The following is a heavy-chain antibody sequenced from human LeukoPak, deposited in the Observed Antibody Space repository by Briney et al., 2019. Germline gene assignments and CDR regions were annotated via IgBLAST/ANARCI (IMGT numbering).Heavy chain of an antibody. V-gene: IGHV3-30*02. J-gene: IGHJ3*02. D-gene: IGHD3-10*01. CDR3: AKDLEWFGDRKVIGAFDI. CDR1: GFTFSSYG. CDR2: IRYDGSNK. Sequence: PGGSLRLSCAASGFTFSSYGMHWVRQAPGKGLEWVAFIRYDGSNKYYADSVKGRFTISRDNSKNTLYLQMNSLRAEDTAVYYCAKDLEWFGDRKVIGAFDIWGQGTMVTVSS.